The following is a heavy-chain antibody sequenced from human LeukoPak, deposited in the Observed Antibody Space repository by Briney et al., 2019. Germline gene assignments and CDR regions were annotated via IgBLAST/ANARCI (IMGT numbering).Heavy chain of an antibody. CDR1: GFTFSTYW. Sequence: PGGSLRLSCAASGFTFSTYWMSWVRQAPGKGLEWVANIQQDGNEKYYADSVKGRFTISRDNAKNSLYLQMNSLRVEDTAVYYCSSRIVGTPDYFDHGGERTVVTVST. CDR3: SSRIVGTPDYFDH. V-gene: IGHV3-7*01. CDR2: IQQDGNEK. J-gene: IGHJ4*02. D-gene: IGHD3-22*01.